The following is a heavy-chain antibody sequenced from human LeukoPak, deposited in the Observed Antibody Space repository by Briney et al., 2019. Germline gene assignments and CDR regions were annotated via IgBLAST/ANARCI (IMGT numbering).Heavy chain of an antibody. CDR2: MSGSGGGT. V-gene: IGHV3-23*01. D-gene: IGHD2-21*02. CDR1: GFTFSSYA. J-gene: IGHJ4*02. CDR3: AKVPAYCGGDCFYGFDY. Sequence: GGSLRLSCAASGFTFSSYAMSWVRQAPGKGLEWVSAMSGSGGGTYSAYSVKGRFTISRDNSKNTPYLQMNSLRPEDTAVYYCAKVPAYCGGDCFYGFDYWGQGTLVTVSS.